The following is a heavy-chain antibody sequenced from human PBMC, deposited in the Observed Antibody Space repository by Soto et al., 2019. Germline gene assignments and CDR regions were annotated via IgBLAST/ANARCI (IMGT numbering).Heavy chain of an antibody. J-gene: IGHJ4*02. Sequence: GESLKISCAASGFTVSSNYMSWVRQAPGKGLEWVSVIYSGGSTYYADSVKGRFTISRDNSKNTLYLQMNSLRAEDTAVYYCARNYYDSGGGFDYWGQGTLVTVSS. D-gene: IGHD3-22*01. CDR2: IYSGGST. CDR1: GFTVSSNY. V-gene: IGHV3-53*01. CDR3: ARNYYDSGGGFDY.